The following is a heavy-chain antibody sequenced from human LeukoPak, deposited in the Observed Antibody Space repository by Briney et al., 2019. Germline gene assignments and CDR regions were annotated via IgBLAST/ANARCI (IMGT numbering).Heavy chain of an antibody. CDR3: ARALQDIVVVPAAAFDY. V-gene: IGHV4-39*01. CDR2: IYYSGST. J-gene: IGHJ4*02. Sequence: SETLSLTCTVSGGSISSSSYYWGWIRQPPGKGLEWIGSIYYSGSTYYNPSLKSRVTISVDTSKNQFSQKLSSVTAADTAVYYCARALQDIVVVPAAAFDYWGQGTLVTVSS. D-gene: IGHD2-2*01. CDR1: GGSISSSSYY.